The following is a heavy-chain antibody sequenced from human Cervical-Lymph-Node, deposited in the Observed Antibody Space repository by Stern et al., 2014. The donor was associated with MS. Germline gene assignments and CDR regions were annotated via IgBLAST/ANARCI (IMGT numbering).Heavy chain of an antibody. J-gene: IGHJ3*02. D-gene: IGHD2-21*01. V-gene: IGHV1-69*09. Sequence: QVQLVQSGAEVRKPGSSVRVSCKTSGGTFSSYTISWVRQVPGQGLEWMGRIIPMYDIANYAQKFQGRVTITADKSTSTAYMELSSLRSEDTAVYYCARVPLVVLVPTRGDVFDIGGQGTMVTVSS. CDR3: ARVPLVVLVPTRGDVFDI. CDR2: IIPMYDIA. CDR1: GGTFSSYT.